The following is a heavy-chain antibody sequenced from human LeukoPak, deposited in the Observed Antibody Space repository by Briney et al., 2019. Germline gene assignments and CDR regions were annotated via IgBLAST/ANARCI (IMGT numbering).Heavy chain of an antibody. J-gene: IGHJ4*02. V-gene: IGHV1-2*02. Sequence: ASVKVSCKASVYTFTGYYMHWVRQAPGQGLECVGWINPNSGGTNYAQKFQGKVTMTSDTSISTAYIELSRLRSDDTAVYYCARATYLYGGPDYWGQGTLVTVSS. CDR2: INPNSGGT. CDR3: ARATYLYGGPDY. CDR1: VYTFTGYY. D-gene: IGHD4-23*01.